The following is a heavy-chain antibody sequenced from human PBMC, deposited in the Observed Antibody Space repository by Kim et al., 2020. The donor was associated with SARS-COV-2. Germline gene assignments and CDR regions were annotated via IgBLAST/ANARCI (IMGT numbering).Heavy chain of an antibody. J-gene: IGHJ4*02. CDR3: ARRNIVATITGHTLYFDY. D-gene: IGHD5-12*01. CDR1: GYTFTGYY. Sequence: ASVKVSCKASGYTFTGYYMHWVRQAPGQGLEWMGWINPNSGGTNYAQKFQGRVTMTRDTSISTAYMELSRLRSDDTAVYHCARRNIVATITGHTLYFDYWGQGTLVTVSS. CDR2: INPNSGGT. V-gene: IGHV1-2*02.